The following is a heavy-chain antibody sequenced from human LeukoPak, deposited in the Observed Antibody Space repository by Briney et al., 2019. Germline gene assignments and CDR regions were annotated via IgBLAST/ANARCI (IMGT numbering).Heavy chain of an antibody. Sequence: GGSLRLSCAASGFTFSSYAMGWVRQAPGKGLEWVAVIWYDGSNKYYADSVKGRFTISRDNSKNTLYLQMNSLRAEDTAVYYCARGGASYYYGMDVWGQGTTVTVSS. CDR1: GFTFSSYA. CDR2: IWYDGSNK. J-gene: IGHJ6*02. CDR3: ARGGASYYYGMDV. V-gene: IGHV3-33*08.